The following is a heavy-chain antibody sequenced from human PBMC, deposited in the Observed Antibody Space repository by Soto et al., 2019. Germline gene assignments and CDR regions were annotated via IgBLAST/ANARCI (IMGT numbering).Heavy chain of an antibody. CDR3: ARDGREASGMDV. Sequence: SETLSLTCTVSGGSISSHYWSWVRQAPGKGLEWIGHIYYRGSTSYNPSLRSRSTISVDTSNNQFSLKLNSVTTADTAAYYCARDGREASGMDVWGPGTKVTVSS. J-gene: IGHJ6*02. D-gene: IGHD1-26*01. CDR2: IYYRGST. V-gene: IGHV4-59*11. CDR1: GGSISSHY.